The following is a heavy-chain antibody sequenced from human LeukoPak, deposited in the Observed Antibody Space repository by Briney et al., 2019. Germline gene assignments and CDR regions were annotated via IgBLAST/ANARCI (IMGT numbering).Heavy chain of an antibody. D-gene: IGHD3-3*01. CDR3: ARGVGYYDFWSGYSPNFDY. V-gene: IGHV4-34*01. CDR1: GGSFSGYY. J-gene: IGHJ4*02. Sequence: SETLSLTCAVYGGSFSGYYWSWIRQPPGKGLEWIGEINHSGSTNYNPSLKSRVTISVDTSKNQVSLKLSSVTAADTAVYYCARGVGYYDFWSGYSPNFDYWGQGTLVTVSS. CDR2: INHSGST.